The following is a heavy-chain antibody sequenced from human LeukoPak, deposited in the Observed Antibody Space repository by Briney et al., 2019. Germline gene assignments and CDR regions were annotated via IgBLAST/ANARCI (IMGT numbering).Heavy chain of an antibody. Sequence: PSETLSLTCTVSGGSISSGSYYWSWIRQPAGKGLEWIGRIYTSGSTNYNPSLKSRVTISVDTSKNQFSLKLSSVTAADTAVYYCATEQAYSSGWYPEAFDIWGQGTMVTVSS. V-gene: IGHV4-61*02. J-gene: IGHJ3*02. CDR3: ATEQAYSSGWYPEAFDI. D-gene: IGHD6-19*01. CDR2: IYTSGST. CDR1: GGSISSGSYY.